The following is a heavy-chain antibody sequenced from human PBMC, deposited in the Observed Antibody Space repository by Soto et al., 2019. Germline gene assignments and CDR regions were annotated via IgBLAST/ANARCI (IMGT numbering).Heavy chain of an antibody. D-gene: IGHD3-3*02. CDR2: MTYDGATE. CDR1: GFTYSDYV. V-gene: IGHV3-30*14. CDR3: ARVRLSIAVNDARDV. Sequence: QVRLVESGGGVVQPGTSLRLSCAASGFTYSDYVIHWVRQAAGKGLEWVASMTYDGATEYYADSVKGRFTMSRDNSKRALSLPMNSLRPDDTAVYYCARVRLSIAVNDARDVWGQGTTVTVSS. J-gene: IGHJ3*01.